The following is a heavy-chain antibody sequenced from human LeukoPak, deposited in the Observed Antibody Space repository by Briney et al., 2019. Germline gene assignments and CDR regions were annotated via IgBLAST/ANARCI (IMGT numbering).Heavy chain of an antibody. J-gene: IGHJ3*02. Sequence: GGSLRLSCAASGFTFSSYSMNWVRQAPGKGLEWVPSISSSSSDIYYADSVKGRFTISSANAKNSLYLQMNSLRAEDTAVYYCARFYYDSSGYYGDAFDIWGQGTMVTVSS. CDR2: ISSSSSDI. CDR3: ARFYYDSSGYYGDAFDI. CDR1: GFTFSSYS. D-gene: IGHD3-22*01. V-gene: IGHV3-21*01.